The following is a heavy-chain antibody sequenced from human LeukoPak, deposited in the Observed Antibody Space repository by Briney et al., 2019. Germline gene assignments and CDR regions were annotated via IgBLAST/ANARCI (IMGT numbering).Heavy chain of an antibody. CDR3: AKEPGVDYYDSSGPSDY. CDR1: GFTLSSYA. V-gene: IGHV3-23*01. D-gene: IGHD3-22*01. Sequence: GGSLRLSCAASGFTLSSYAMSWVRQAPGKGLEWVSAISGSGGSTYYADSVKGRFTISRDNSKNTLYLQMNSLRAEDTAVYYCAKEPGVDYYDSSGPSDYWGQGTLVTVSS. CDR2: ISGSGGST. J-gene: IGHJ4*02.